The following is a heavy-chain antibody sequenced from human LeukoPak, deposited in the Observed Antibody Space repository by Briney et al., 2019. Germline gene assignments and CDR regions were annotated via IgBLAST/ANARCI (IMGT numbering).Heavy chain of an antibody. CDR3: ARERDYWFDP. Sequence: ASVKVSCKASGYTFTDYYMHWVRQAPGQGLEWLGGIIPIFGTANYAQKFQGRVTITADESTSTVYMEVTSLRSEDMAVYYCARERDYWFDPWGQGTLVTVSS. J-gene: IGHJ5*02. CDR1: GYTFTDYY. CDR2: IIPIFGTA. V-gene: IGHV1-69*13. D-gene: IGHD3-10*01.